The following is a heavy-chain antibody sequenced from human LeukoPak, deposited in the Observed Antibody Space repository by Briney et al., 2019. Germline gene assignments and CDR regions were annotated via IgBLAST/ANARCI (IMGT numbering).Heavy chain of an antibody. V-gene: IGHV3-30*02. Sequence: GGSLRLSCAASGFTFSSCGMHWVRQTPGKGLEWVAFIRYDGSNKYYADSVKGRFTISRDNSKNTLYLQMNSLRAEDTAVYYCAKDLYDSSGYYHRGFDYWGQGTLVTVSS. CDR3: AKDLYDSSGYYHRGFDY. J-gene: IGHJ4*02. D-gene: IGHD3-22*01. CDR2: IRYDGSNK. CDR1: GFTFSSCG.